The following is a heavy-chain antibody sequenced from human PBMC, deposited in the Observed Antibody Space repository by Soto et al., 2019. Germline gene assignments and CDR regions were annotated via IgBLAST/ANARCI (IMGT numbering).Heavy chain of an antibody. D-gene: IGHD1-26*01. CDR2: IVVGSGHI. CDR1: GFTFINSA. CDR3: AAVQGGGATFHF. Sequence: SVKVSFKASGFTFINSAIQWVRQARGQRLEWMGWIVVGSGHINYAQKFQERLSITRDMSTSTAYMELSSLTLEDTAVYYCAAVQGGGATFHFWGPGTLVTAPQ. V-gene: IGHV1-58*02. J-gene: IGHJ4*02.